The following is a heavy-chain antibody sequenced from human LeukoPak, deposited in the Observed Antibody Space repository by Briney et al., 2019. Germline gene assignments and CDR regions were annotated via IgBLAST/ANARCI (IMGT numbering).Heavy chain of an antibody. CDR3: ARDPYRSWNYLIDF. CDR1: GFTFSNYA. D-gene: IGHD1-7*01. CDR2: VNDNGRDT. Sequence: PGGSLRLSCAASGFTFSNYALSWVRQAPGKGLEWVSSVNDNGRDTYYADSVRGRFTISRDNSRNTLFLQMNSLKAEDTAIYFCARDPYRSWNYLIDFWGQGTLVTVSS. J-gene: IGHJ4*02. V-gene: IGHV3-23*01.